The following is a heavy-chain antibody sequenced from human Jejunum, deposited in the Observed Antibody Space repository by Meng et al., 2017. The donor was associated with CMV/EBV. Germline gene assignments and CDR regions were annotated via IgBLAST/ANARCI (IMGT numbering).Heavy chain of an antibody. CDR3: ARFYCSSTSCPHVLFDY. D-gene: IGHD2-2*01. Sequence: VQRGRSGAEVKKPGASVTVSCEASGFIFSSYAISWVRQAPGQGLQYMGWISAYNGNTNYAQELQGRVTMTTDTSTSTAYMELRSLRFDDTAVYYCARFYCSSTSCPHVLFDYWGQGTLVTVSS. CDR1: GFIFSSYA. J-gene: IGHJ4*02. V-gene: IGHV1-18*01. CDR2: ISAYNGNT.